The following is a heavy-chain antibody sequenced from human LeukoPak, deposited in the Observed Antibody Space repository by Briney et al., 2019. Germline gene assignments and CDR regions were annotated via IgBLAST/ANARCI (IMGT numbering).Heavy chain of an antibody. Sequence: SETLSLTCTVSGGSSSAYYYTWIRQPPGKGLEWIGLIYNSGSTNYNPSLKKRIIISADTSKNQFSLKLTSVTAADTAVYYCAREFSDWGQGTLVTVSS. CDR2: IYNSGST. V-gene: IGHV4-59*01. CDR3: AREFSD. CDR1: GGSSSAYY. J-gene: IGHJ4*02. D-gene: IGHD6-19*01.